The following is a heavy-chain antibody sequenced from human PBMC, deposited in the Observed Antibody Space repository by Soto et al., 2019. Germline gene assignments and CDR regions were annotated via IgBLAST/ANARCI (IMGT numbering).Heavy chain of an antibody. V-gene: IGHV1-69*13. Sequence: GASVKVSCKASGVTFSSYAISWVRQAPGQGLEWMGGIIPIFGTANYAQKFQGRVTITADESTSTAYMELSSLRSEDTAVYYCARTGITIFGGVDYYYGMDVWGQGTTVTVSS. J-gene: IGHJ6*02. CDR1: GVTFSSYA. CDR2: IIPIFGTA. CDR3: ARTGITIFGGVDYYYGMDV. D-gene: IGHD3-3*01.